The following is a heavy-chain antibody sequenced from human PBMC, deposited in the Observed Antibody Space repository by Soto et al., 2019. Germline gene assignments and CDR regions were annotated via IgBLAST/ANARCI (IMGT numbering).Heavy chain of an antibody. V-gene: IGHV1-69*13. D-gene: IGHD3-10*01. Sequence: SVKVSCKASGGTFSSYAISWVRQAPGQGLEWMGGIIPIFGTANYAQKFQGRVKITAGESTSTAYMELSSLRSEDTAVYYCARGREEYYYGSGSQTYYYYGMDVWGQGTTVTVSS. CDR3: ARGREEYYYGSGSQTYYYYGMDV. CDR2: IIPIFGTA. CDR1: GGTFSSYA. J-gene: IGHJ6*02.